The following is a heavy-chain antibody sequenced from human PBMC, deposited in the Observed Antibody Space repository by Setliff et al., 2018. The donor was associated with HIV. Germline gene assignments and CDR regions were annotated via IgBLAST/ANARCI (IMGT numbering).Heavy chain of an antibody. J-gene: IGHJ4*02. CDR1: GFTFNTYS. Sequence: GGSLRLSCVVSGFTFNTYSMNWVRQAPGKGLEWVSYISSSSGTIKHYADSVEGRFTISRDNAKNSLYLQMNSLRAEDTAVYYCARDSSRGDRLRYWGQGILVTVSS. D-gene: IGHD2-21*02. V-gene: IGHV3-48*01. CDR3: ARDSSRGDRLRY. CDR2: ISSSSGTI.